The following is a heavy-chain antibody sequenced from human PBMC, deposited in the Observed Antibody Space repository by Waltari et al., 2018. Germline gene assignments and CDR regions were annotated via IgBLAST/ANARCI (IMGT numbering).Heavy chain of an antibody. Sequence: QVQLQESGPGLVKPSETLSLTCTVSGGSISSHYWSWIRQPPGKGLEWIGYIYYSGSTIYNPSLKSPVTISVDASMHQFSLKLSSVTASYTAVYYCARDGYGGNYYWYFDLWGRGTLVTVSS. CDR1: GGSISSHY. CDR2: IYYSGST. D-gene: IGHD2-21*02. CDR3: ARDGYGGNYYWYFDL. J-gene: IGHJ2*01. V-gene: IGHV4-59*11.